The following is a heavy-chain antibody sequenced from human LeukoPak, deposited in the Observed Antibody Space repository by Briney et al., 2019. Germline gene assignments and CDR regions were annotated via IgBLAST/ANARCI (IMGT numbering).Heavy chain of an antibody. J-gene: IGHJ4*02. CDR2: IYYSGST. Sequence: SETLSPTCTVSGGSISSSSYYWGWIRQPPGKGLEWIGSIYYSGSTYYNPSLKSRVTISVDTSKNQFSLKLSSVTAADTAVYYCAREAGDTAMVSFFDYWGQGTLVTVSS. V-gene: IGHV4-39*07. CDR1: GGSISSSSYY. CDR3: AREAGDTAMVSFFDY. D-gene: IGHD5-18*01.